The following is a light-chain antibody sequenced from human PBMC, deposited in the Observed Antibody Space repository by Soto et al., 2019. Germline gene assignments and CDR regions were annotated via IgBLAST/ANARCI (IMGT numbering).Light chain of an antibody. CDR3: QQYNNWPPWT. Sequence: EIVMTQSPATLSVSPGERATLSCRASQSVSSNLAWYQQKPGQAPRLLIYGASTRATGIPARFSGSGSGTVFTLTISSLQSEDFAAYYCQQYNNWPPWTCGQGTKVEIK. CDR2: GAS. CDR1: QSVSSN. J-gene: IGKJ1*01. V-gene: IGKV3-15*01.